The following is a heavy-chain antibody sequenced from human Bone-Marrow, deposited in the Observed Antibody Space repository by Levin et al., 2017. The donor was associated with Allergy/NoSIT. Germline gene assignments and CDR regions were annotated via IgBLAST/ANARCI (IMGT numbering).Heavy chain of an antibody. V-gene: IGHV3-23*01. J-gene: IGHJ5*01. CDR2: ISGTGGNT. Sequence: PGGSLRLSCAASGFSFGSYAMTWVRQAPGKGLEWVLAISGTGGNTYYADSVKGRFSVSRDNSKNTVSVQMSSLRAEDTAVYYCAKIEYYDILTGLSAIDSWGQGTLVTVSS. CDR1: GFSFGSYA. CDR3: AKIEYYDILTGLSAIDS. D-gene: IGHD3-9*01.